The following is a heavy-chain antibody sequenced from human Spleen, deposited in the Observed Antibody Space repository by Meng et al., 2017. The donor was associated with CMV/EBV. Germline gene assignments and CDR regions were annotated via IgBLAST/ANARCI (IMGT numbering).Heavy chain of an antibody. Sequence: GGSLRLSCAASGFPFSSYTMHWVRQAPGKGLEWLTLISYDGTNKYDADSVKGRFTISRDNSKNTLYLQMNSLRAEDTAVYCCAKDSYGDYVYHFDYWGQGTLVTVSS. CDR1: GFPFSSYT. J-gene: IGHJ4*02. CDR2: ISYDGTNK. CDR3: AKDSYGDYVYHFDY. V-gene: IGHV3-30*04. D-gene: IGHD4-17*01.